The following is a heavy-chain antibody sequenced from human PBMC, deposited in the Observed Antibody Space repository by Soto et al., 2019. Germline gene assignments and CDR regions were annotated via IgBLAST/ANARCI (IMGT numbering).Heavy chain of an antibody. CDR3: TRDSYPPYFYRGMDV. D-gene: IGHD1-26*01. Sequence: GGSLRLSCVGSGFSLNDYYINWIRQTPGKGLEWVSSISNSGSTMNYADSAKGRFSISRDRAKNAVYLQLSSLKGDDTAVYFCTRDSYPPYFYRGMDVWGQGTTVTSP. J-gene: IGHJ6*02. V-gene: IGHV3-11*01. CDR2: ISNSGSTM. CDR1: GFSLNDYY.